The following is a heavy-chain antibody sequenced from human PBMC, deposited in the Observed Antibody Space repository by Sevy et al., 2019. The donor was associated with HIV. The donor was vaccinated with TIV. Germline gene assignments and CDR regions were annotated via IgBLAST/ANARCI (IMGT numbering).Heavy chain of an antibody. D-gene: IGHD6-19*01. CDR1: GFTFRSYA. CDR3: AKGVSWLVLGGYFDY. CDR2: IIGSGDNT. V-gene: IGHV3-23*01. J-gene: IGHJ4*02. Sequence: GGFLRLSCEASGFTFRSYAMSWVRQAPGKGLEWVSGIIGSGDNTYYADSVKGRFTVSRDNSKNTLYVQMNSLGAEDTAVYYCAKGVSWLVLGGYFDYWGQGTPVTVSS.